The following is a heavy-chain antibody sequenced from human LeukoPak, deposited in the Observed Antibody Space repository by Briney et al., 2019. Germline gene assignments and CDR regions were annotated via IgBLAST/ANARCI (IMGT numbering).Heavy chain of an antibody. CDR3: ARHIPLIPSITGSYHYYIDV. CDR1: RGSISTKNYF. D-gene: IGHD3-22*01. J-gene: IGHJ6*03. V-gene: IGHV4-39*01. Sequence: SETLSLTCTVSRGSISTKNYFWGWISQPPGKGLEWIVSISHSGGTYYSPSLKIRVTISIDTSKTQFSVKLRSVTAEDTAVYFCARHIPLIPSITGSYHYYIDVWAEGTRVGVSS. CDR2: ISHSGGT.